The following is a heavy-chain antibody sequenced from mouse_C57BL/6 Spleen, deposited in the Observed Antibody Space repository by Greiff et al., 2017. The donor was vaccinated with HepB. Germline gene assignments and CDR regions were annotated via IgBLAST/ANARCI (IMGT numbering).Heavy chain of an antibody. J-gene: IGHJ3*01. V-gene: IGHV3-6*01. CDR3: ASSPHYYGSSWGFAY. D-gene: IGHD1-1*01. CDR1: GYSITSGYY. Sequence: EVKLVESGPGLVKPSQSLSLTCSVTGYSITSGYYWNWIRQFPGNKLEWMGYISYDGSNNYNPSLKNRISITRDTSKNQFFLKLNSVTTEDTATYYCASSPHYYGSSWGFAYWGQGTLVTVSA. CDR2: ISYDGSN.